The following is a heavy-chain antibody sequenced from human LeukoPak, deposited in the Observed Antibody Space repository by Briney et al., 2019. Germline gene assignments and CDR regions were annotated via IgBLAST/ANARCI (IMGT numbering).Heavy chain of an antibody. J-gene: IGHJ6*03. CDR3: ARVSARDGDYLSYYYYYMDV. D-gene: IGHD4-17*01. Sequence: SVKVSCKASGGTFSSYAISWVRQAPGQGLEWMGGIIPIFGTANYAQKFQGRVTITADESTSTAYMELSSLRSEDTAVYYCARVSARDGDYLSYYYYYMDVWGKGTTVTISS. CDR2: IIPIFGTA. V-gene: IGHV1-69*13. CDR1: GGTFSSYA.